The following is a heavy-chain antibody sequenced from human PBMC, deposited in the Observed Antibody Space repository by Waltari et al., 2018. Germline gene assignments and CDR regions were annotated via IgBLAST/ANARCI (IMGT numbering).Heavy chain of an antibody. D-gene: IGHD3-3*01. CDR2: IYYSGST. CDR1: GGSISNYY. CDR3: ARQGHYDFWTGYYLFDY. J-gene: IGHJ4*02. V-gene: IGHV4-59*08. Sequence: PGLVKPSETLSLTCTVSGGSISNYYWSWIRQSPGKGLEWIGSIYYSGSTNYNPSLKSRVTLSVDTSKNHFSLKLSSVTAADTALYYCARQGHYDFWTGYYLFDYWGQGTLVTVSS.